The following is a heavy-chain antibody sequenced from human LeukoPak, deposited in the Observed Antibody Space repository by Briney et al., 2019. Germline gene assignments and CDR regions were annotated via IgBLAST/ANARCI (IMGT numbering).Heavy chain of an antibody. D-gene: IGHD3-10*01. CDR2: IYSGGST. V-gene: IGHV3-53*04. CDR3: ARELWFGEFYSDY. J-gene: IGHJ4*02. Sequence: PGGSLRLSCAASGFTVSSNYMSWVRQAPGKGLEWVSVIYSGGSTYYADSVKGRFTISRHNSKNTLYLQMNSLRAEDTAVYYCARELWFGEFYSDYWGRGTLVTVSS. CDR1: GFTVSSNY.